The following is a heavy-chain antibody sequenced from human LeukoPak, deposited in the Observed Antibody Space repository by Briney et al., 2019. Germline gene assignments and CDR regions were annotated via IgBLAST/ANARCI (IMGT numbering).Heavy chain of an antibody. J-gene: IGHJ6*02. Sequence: GGSLRLSCAASGFTFSSYTMSWVRQAPGKGLEWVSTITTSDGNTYYADSVKGRFIISRDNSKNTLFLQMNSLRAEDTAVYYCVKDGGSGWYNGLDVWGQGTTVTVSS. D-gene: IGHD6-19*01. CDR2: ITTSDGNT. V-gene: IGHV3-23*01. CDR3: VKDGGSGWYNGLDV. CDR1: GFTFSSYT.